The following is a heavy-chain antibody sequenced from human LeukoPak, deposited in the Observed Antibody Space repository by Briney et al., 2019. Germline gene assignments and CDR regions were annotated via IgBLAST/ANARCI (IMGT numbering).Heavy chain of an antibody. CDR2: ISWNSGSI. CDR1: GFTFDDYA. V-gene: IGHV3-9*01. Sequence: PGRSLRLSCAASGFTFDDYAMHWVWQAPGKGLEWVSGISWNSGSIGYADSVKGRFTISRDNAKNSLYLQMNSLRAEDTALYYCAKEGGATIFGVVISGYGMDVWGQGTTVTVSS. J-gene: IGHJ6*02. CDR3: AKEGGATIFGVVISGYGMDV. D-gene: IGHD3-3*01.